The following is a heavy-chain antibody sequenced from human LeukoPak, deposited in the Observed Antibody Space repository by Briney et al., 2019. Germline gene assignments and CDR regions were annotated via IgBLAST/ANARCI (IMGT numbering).Heavy chain of an antibody. V-gene: IGHV3-9*01. CDR3: AKDSIAAAEDAFDI. D-gene: IGHD6-13*01. CDR2: ISWNSGSI. Sequence: PGGSLRLSCAASGFTFDDYAMRWVRQAPGKGLEWVSGISWNSGSIGYADSVKGRFTISRDNAKNSLYLQMNSLRAEDTALYYCAKDSIAAAEDAFDIWGQGTMVTVSS. J-gene: IGHJ3*02. CDR1: GFTFDDYA.